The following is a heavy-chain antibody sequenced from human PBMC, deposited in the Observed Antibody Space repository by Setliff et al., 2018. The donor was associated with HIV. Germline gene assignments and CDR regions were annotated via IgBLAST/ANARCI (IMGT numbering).Heavy chain of an antibody. CDR1: GYTFTNHW. D-gene: IGHD2-15*01. Sequence: PGESLKISCQASGYTFTNHWIGWVRQMPGEGLEWMAIIYPGDSDVRYNPSFQGQVTVSVDKSINTAYLRWSSLKASDTATYYCAREHRLCSGERCVLPDYWGQGTLVTVSS. CDR2: IYPGDSDV. J-gene: IGHJ4*02. V-gene: IGHV5-51*01. CDR3: AREHRLCSGERCVLPDY.